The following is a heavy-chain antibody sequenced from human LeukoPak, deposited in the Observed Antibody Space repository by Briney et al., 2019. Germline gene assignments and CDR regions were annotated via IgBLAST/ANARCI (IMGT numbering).Heavy chain of an antibody. D-gene: IGHD3-22*01. CDR2: ISDTGSTI. CDR1: GFTFSSYE. V-gene: IGHV3-48*03. CDR3: ARDKERYYYDSSGVFDP. J-gene: IGHJ5*02. Sequence: GGSLRLSCAASGFTFSSYELNWVRQAPGKGLEWVSYISDTGSTIYYADSVEGRFTISRDNAKNSLYLQMNSLRAEDTAVYYCARDKERYYYDSSGVFDPWGQGTLVTVSS.